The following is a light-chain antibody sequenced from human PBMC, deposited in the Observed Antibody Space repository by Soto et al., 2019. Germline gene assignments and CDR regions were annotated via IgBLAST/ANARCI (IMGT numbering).Light chain of an antibody. J-gene: IGKJ4*01. Sequence: EIVMTQSPATLSVSPGERATLSCRASQSVSSNLAWYQQKPGQAPRLLIYGASTRATGIPSRFSGSGYGTEFTLTISSLQPDDLATYYCQQYNTYSSLTFGGGTKVDIK. CDR3: QQYNTYSSLT. CDR2: GAS. CDR1: QSVSSN. V-gene: IGKV3-15*01.